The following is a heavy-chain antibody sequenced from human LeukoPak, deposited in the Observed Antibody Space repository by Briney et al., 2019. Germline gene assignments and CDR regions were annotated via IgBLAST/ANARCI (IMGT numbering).Heavy chain of an antibody. D-gene: IGHD3-22*01. J-gene: IGHJ4*02. CDR3: AKDQARYYYDSSGYPRATDY. CDR1: GFTFSSYS. Sequence: GGSLRLSCAASGFTFSSYSMNWVRQAPGKGLEWVSAISGSGGSTYYADSVKGRFTISRDNSKNTLYLQMNSLRAEDTAVYYCAKDQARYYYDSSGYPRATDYWGQGTLVTVSS. CDR2: ISGSGGST. V-gene: IGHV3-23*01.